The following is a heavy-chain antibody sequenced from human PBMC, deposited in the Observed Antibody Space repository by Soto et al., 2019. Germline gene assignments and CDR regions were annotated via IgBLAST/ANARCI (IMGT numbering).Heavy chain of an antibody. V-gene: IGHV1-69*13. J-gene: IGHJ3*02. CDR1: GRTFSSYA. CDR2: IIPIFGTA. CDR3: ARALRDGPGDAFDI. Sequence: SVKVSCTASGRTFSSYAISWVRQAPGQGLEWMGGIIPIFGTANYAQKFQGRVTITADESTSTAYMELSSLRSEDTAVYYCARALRDGPGDAFDIWGQGTMVAVSS.